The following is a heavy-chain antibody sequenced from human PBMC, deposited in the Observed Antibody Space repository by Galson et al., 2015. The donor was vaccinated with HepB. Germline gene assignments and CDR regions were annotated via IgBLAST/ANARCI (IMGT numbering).Heavy chain of an antibody. V-gene: IGHV3-9*01. D-gene: IGHD6-19*01. CDR3: AKGGIALADHFDY. J-gene: IGHJ4*02. CDR1: GFTFDDYA. Sequence: SLRLSCAASGFTFDDYAMHWVRQAPGKSLEWVSGISWNSGRLDYADSVKGRFSISRDNAKNSLYLQMNSLRPEDTALYYCAKGGIALADHFDYWGQGILVTVSS. CDR2: ISWNSGRL.